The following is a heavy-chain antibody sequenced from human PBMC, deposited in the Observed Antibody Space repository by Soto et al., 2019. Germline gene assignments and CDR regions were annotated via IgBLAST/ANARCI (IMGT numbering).Heavy chain of an antibody. CDR1: GGSISSDGSY. CDR3: ARALVGSTGVGFNS. D-gene: IGHD1-26*01. CDR2: IYYTGGT. J-gene: IGHJ1*01. Sequence: QVQLQESGPGLVKPSQTLSLTCTVSGGSISSDGSYWSWIRQHPGKDLEWIAYIYYTGGTYTNPYLTSRVTISADTSKNQFSLKLKSVTAADTAVYFCARALVGSTGVGFNSWGQGTLVTVS. V-gene: IGHV4-31*03.